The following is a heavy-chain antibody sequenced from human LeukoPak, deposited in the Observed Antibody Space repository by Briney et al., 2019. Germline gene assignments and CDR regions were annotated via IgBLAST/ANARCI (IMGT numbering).Heavy chain of an antibody. Sequence: GGSLRLSCAASGFTFRTYSMNWVRQAPGKGLQWVSYISSSSGAIYYADSVKGRFTISRGNSKNTLYLQMNSLRAEDTAIYYCVKNGDRREGPTASFDYWGQGTLVSVSS. CDR3: VKNGDRREGPTASFDY. V-gene: IGHV3-48*01. D-gene: IGHD4-17*01. CDR1: GFTFRTYS. CDR2: ISSSSGAI. J-gene: IGHJ4*02.